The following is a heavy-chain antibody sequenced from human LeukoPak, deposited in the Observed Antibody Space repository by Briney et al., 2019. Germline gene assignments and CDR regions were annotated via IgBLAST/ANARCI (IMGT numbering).Heavy chain of an antibody. CDR2: ISYDGGNK. CDR1: GFTFSNYG. V-gene: IGHV3-30*18. D-gene: IGHD3-10*01. Sequence: GRSLRLSCAASGFTFSNYGLHWVRQAPGKGLEWVALISYDGGNKNYADSVKGRFTISRDNSKSTLYLQMNSLRPEDTAVYYCAKDSTYSWFGGDSEWGQGTLVTVST. J-gene: IGHJ4*02. CDR3: AKDSTYSWFGGDSE.